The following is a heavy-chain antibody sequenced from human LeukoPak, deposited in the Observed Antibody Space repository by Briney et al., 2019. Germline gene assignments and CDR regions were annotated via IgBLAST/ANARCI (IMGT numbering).Heavy chain of an antibody. CDR2: IYYSGST. Sequence: PSETLSLTCTISGGPINSTYYWGWIRQPPGKGLEWIGSIYYSGSTYYNPSLKSRVSISVDRSKNQFSLRLSSVTAADTAVYYCATIREVTIFGVVPRFDPWGQGTLVTVSS. J-gene: IGHJ5*02. CDR1: GGPINSTYY. D-gene: IGHD3-3*01. V-gene: IGHV4-39*07. CDR3: ATIREVTIFGVVPRFDP.